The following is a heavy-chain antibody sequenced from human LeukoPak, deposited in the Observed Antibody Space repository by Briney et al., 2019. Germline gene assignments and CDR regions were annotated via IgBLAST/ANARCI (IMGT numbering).Heavy chain of an antibody. CDR2: ISSNGGGT. D-gene: IGHD1-26*01. V-gene: IGHV3-64*01. Sequence: GGSLRLSCAASGFTFSSYAMHWVRQAPGKGLEYVSAISSNGGGTYYANSVKDRFTISRDNSKNTLYLQMGSLRAEDMAVYYCARGRGGSYDYWGQETLVTVSS. CDR1: GFTFSSYA. CDR3: ARGRGGSYDY. J-gene: IGHJ4*02.